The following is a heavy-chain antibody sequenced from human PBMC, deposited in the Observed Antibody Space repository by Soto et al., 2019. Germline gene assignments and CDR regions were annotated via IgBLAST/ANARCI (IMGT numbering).Heavy chain of an antibody. CDR1: GFTLSSYG. CDR2: ISYDGSNK. CDR3: AKGGGSWPYYYYGMDV. D-gene: IGHD2-15*01. Sequence: GGSLRLSCAASGFTLSSYGMHWVRQAPGKGLEWVAVISYDGSNKYYADSVKGRFTISRDNSKNTLYLQMNSLRAEDTAVYYCAKGGGSWPYYYYGMDVWGQGTTVTVSS. J-gene: IGHJ6*02. V-gene: IGHV3-30*18.